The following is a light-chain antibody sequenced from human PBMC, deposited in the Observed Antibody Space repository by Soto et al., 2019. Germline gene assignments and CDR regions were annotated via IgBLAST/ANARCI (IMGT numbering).Light chain of an antibody. CDR3: QQYNNWPPIT. V-gene: IGKV3D-15*01. CDR2: DAS. Sequence: MTQSPAPLSLSPGERATISCIASQSVSSYLAWYQQKPGQAPRLLIYDASNRATGIPARFSGSGSGTEFTLTISSLQSEDFAVYYCQQYNNWPPITFGQGTRLEIK. CDR1: QSVSSY. J-gene: IGKJ5*01.